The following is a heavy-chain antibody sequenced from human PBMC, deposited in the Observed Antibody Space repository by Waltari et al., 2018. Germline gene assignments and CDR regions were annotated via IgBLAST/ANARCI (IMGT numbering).Heavy chain of an antibody. J-gene: IGHJ6*02. V-gene: IGHV3-23*01. D-gene: IGHD3-16*01. CDR2: ISGSGAAI. CDR3: AEAGLYVRDYYYDYSMGV. CDR1: GFTFSSYA. Sequence: EVQLLESGGGLVQPGGSLRLSCAASGFTFSSYAMSWVRQAPGKGLEWVSSISGSGAAIYYADSVKGRFNISRDKSKNTLYLQMISLRAEETAVYYCAEAGLYVRDYYYDYSMGVWGQGTTVTVSS.